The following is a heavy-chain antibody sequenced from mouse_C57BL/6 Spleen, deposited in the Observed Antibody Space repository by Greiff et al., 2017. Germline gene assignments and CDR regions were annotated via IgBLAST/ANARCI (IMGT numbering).Heavy chain of an antibody. CDR2: INPNNGGT. CDR1: GYTFTDYY. J-gene: IGHJ2*01. V-gene: IGHV1-26*01. D-gene: IGHD4-1*02. CDR3: ANWDWGY. Sequence: VQLQQSGPELVKPGASVKISCKASGYTFTDYYMNWVKQSHGKSLEWIGDINPNNGGTSYNQKFKGKATLTVDKSPSTAYMELRSLTSEDSAVYYCANWDWGYWGQGTTLTVSS.